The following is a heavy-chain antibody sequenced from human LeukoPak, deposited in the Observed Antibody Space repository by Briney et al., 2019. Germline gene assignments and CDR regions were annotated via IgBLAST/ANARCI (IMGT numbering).Heavy chain of an antibody. CDR2: ISSSGSTI. V-gene: IGHV3-11*04. Sequence: GGSLRLSCAASGFTFRDYYMSWIRQAPGKGLEWVSYISSSGSTIYYADSVKGRFTISRDNAKNSLYLQMNSLRVEDTAVYYCASGHDYGDLDYWGQGTLVTVSS. CDR3: ASGHDYGDLDY. J-gene: IGHJ4*02. D-gene: IGHD4-17*01. CDR1: GFTFRDYY.